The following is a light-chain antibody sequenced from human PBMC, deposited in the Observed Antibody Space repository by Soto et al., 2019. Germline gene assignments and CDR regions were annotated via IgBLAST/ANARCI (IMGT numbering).Light chain of an antibody. J-gene: IGKJ3*01. Sequence: ESVLTQSPGTLSLSPGERATLSCRASQSVSSSYLGWYQQKPGQAPRLLIYGASRRASGITDRFSGSVSGADFTLPISRLEPEDFAVYYCQQYGGSPLVTFGPGTKVDIK. CDR3: QQYGGSPLVT. CDR1: QSVSSSY. V-gene: IGKV3-20*01. CDR2: GAS.